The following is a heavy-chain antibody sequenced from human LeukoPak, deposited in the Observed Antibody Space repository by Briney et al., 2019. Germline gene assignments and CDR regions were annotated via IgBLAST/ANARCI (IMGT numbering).Heavy chain of an antibody. J-gene: IGHJ6*03. V-gene: IGHV3-23*01. Sequence: GGSLRLSCAASGFTFSSYAMSWVRQAPGKGLEWVSSITDGDGSSYYADSVKGRFTISRDNSKNTLYLQMNSLRAEDTAVYYCANGNRCTSPNCLGYYYFYMDVWGKGTTVTVSS. D-gene: IGHD2-8*01. CDR1: GFTFSSYA. CDR3: ANGNRCTSPNCLGYYYFYMDV. CDR2: ITDGDGSS.